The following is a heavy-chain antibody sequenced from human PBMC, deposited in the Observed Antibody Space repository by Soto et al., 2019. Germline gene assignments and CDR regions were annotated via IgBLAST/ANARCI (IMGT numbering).Heavy chain of an antibody. CDR3: ARVGGVGAPPGTAF. D-gene: IGHD1-26*01. V-gene: IGHV1-69*01. CDR1: GGTFSSYV. Sequence: QLVQSGAEVKKPGSSVKISCKASGGTFSSYVISWLRQAPGQGLEWMGGVIPILGQAYYAPNLQGRVTITADDSTRTAYMELSRLTSADTAVYFCARVGGVGAPPGTAFWGQGTLVTVSS. CDR2: VIPILGQA. J-gene: IGHJ4*02.